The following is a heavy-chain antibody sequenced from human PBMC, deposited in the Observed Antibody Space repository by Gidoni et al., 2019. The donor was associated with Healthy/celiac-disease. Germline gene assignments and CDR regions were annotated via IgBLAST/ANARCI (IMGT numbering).Heavy chain of an antibody. D-gene: IGHD5-12*01. CDR1: GFTFSSHA. V-gene: IGHV3-23*01. CDR2: ISGSGGST. J-gene: IGHJ6*02. Sequence: EVPLFDSGGGLVQPGGSLRPSVAAAGFTFSSHALSWVRQAPGKGLEWVSAISGSGGSTYYADSVKGRFTISRDNSKNTLYLQMNSLRAEDTAVYYCAKVEGGEWLRFYDYYYGMDVWGQGTTVTVSS. CDR3: AKVEGGEWLRFYDYYYGMDV.